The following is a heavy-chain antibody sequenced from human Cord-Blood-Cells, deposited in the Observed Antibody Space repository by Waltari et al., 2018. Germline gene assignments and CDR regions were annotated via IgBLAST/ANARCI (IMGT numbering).Heavy chain of an antibody. J-gene: IGHJ4*02. D-gene: IGHD3-3*01. V-gene: IGHV1-69*01. CDR2: IIPIVGTA. CDR1: GGTFSRYA. Sequence: QVQLVQSGAEVKKPGSSVKVSCKASGGTFSRYAISWLRQAPGQGLEWMGGIIPIVGTANYAQKFQGRVTITADESTSTAYMELSSLRSEDTAVYYCARTPNQYDFWSGYYFDYWGQGTLVTVSS. CDR3: ARTPNQYDFWSGYYFDY.